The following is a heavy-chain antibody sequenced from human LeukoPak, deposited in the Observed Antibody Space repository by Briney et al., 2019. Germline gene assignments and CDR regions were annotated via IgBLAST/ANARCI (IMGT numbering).Heavy chain of an antibody. CDR3: AKDPYSSGPYNWFDP. V-gene: IGHV3-23*01. CDR1: GFTFSSYG. J-gene: IGHJ5*02. D-gene: IGHD6-19*01. CDR2: ISGSGDST. Sequence: PGGSLRLSCAASGFTFSSYGMHWVRQAPGKGLEWVSAISGSGDSTYYADSVKGLFTISRDNSKNTLYLQMNRLRAEDTAVYYCAKDPYSSGPYNWFDPWGQGTLVTVSS.